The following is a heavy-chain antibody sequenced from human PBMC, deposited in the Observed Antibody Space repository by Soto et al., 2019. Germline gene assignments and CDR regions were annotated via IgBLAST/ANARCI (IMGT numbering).Heavy chain of an antibody. V-gene: IGHV1-69*06. CDR1: GGTFSSYA. J-gene: IGHJ6*02. Sequence: SVKVSCKASGGTFSSYAISWVRQAPGQGLEWMGGIIPIFGTANYAQKFQGRVTITADKSTSTAYMELSSLRSEDTAVYYCARAGSSSAVVSYYYYGMDVWGQGTTVTVSS. D-gene: IGHD6-6*01. CDR3: ARAGSSSAVVSYYYYGMDV. CDR2: IIPIFGTA.